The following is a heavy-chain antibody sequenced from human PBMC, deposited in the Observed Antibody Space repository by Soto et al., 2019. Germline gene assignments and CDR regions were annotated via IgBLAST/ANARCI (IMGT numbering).Heavy chain of an antibody. CDR1: GFTFSSYG. CDR3: VRARVVVVAATPPPPGY. CDR2: IWYDGSNK. D-gene: IGHD2-15*01. V-gene: IGHV3-33*01. Sequence: QVQLVESGGGVVQPGRSLRLCCAASGFTFSSYGMHWVRQAPGKGLEWVAVIWYDGSNKYYADSVKGRFTISRDNSKNTLYLQMNSLRAEDTAVYYCVRARVVVVAATPPPPGYSGQGTLVTVSS. J-gene: IGHJ4*02.